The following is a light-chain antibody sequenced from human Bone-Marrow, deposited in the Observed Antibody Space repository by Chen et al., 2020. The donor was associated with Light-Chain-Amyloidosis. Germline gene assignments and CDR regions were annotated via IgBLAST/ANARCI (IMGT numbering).Light chain of an antibody. CDR1: SGSIATYY. CDR2: EDD. Sequence: NFMLTQPHSVSESPGKTVIISCTRSSGSIATYYVQWYQQRPGSSPTTVIYEDDQRPSGVPSRFAGSIDRSSTSASLTISGLKTEDEADYYCQSYQGSSQGVFGGGTKLTVL. CDR3: QSYQGSSQGV. J-gene: IGLJ3*02. V-gene: IGLV6-57*01.